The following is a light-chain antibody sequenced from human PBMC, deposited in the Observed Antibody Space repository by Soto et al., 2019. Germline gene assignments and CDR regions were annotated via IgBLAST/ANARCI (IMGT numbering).Light chain of an antibody. J-gene: IGKJ1*01. CDR3: QQHGSSPRT. CDR1: QNVSRNF. V-gene: IGKV3-20*01. Sequence: EIVLTQSPGTLSLSPEERATLSCRASQNVSRNFLAWYQQKRGQAPRLLIYDASRRASGIPDRFSGSGSATDFTVTISRLEAEDFAVYYCQQHGSSPRTFGQGTRVEIK. CDR2: DAS.